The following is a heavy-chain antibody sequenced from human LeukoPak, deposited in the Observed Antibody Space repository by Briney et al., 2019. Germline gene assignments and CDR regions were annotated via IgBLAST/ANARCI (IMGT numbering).Heavy chain of an antibody. Sequence: PGRSLRLSRAAPGFTFRCYNTDWGRHASRKGPDWDSLLSSSSSTIYYADSVKGRFTISRDNAKNSLYLQMNSLRAEDTAVYYCARDPLTFGGVIAGDDYWGQGTLVTVSS. J-gene: IGHJ4*02. CDR3: ARDPLTFGGVIAGDDY. V-gene: IGHV3-48*04. CDR1: GFTFRCYN. CDR2: LSSSSSTI. D-gene: IGHD3-16*02.